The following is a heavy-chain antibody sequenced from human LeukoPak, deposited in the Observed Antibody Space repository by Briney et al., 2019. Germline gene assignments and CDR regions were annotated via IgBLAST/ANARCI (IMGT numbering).Heavy chain of an antibody. J-gene: IGHJ4*02. Sequence: GESLKISCKGSGYSFTSYWIGWVRQMPGKGLEWMGIIYPGDSDTRYSPSFQGQVTISADKSISTAYLQWSGLKASDTVMYYCTRLHPSIWYFDYWGQGTLVTVSS. CDR3: TRLHPSIWYFDY. CDR2: IYPGDSDT. CDR1: GYSFTSYW. V-gene: IGHV5-51*01. D-gene: IGHD2-21*01.